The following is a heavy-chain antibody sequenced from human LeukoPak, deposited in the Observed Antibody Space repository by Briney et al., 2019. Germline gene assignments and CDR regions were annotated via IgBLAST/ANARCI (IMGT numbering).Heavy chain of an antibody. D-gene: IGHD3-22*01. CDR1: GFTFSSYW. Sequence: HPGGSLRLSCAASGFTFSSYWMSWVRQAPGKGLEWVANIRQDGSEKYYVDSVKGRFTISRDNAKNSLYLQMNSLRAEDTAVYYCAREPYYDSKPPDYWGQGTLVTVSS. V-gene: IGHV3-7*01. CDR2: IRQDGSEK. J-gene: IGHJ4*02. CDR3: AREPYYDSKPPDY.